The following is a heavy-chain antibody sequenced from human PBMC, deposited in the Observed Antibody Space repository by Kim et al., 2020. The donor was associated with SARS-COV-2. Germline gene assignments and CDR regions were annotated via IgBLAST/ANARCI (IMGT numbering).Heavy chain of an antibody. D-gene: IGHD3-9*01. CDR3: ARGLILTGYPYYYYGMDV. Sequence: KSRVTISVDTSKNRFSLKLSSVTAADTAVYYCARGLILTGYPYYYYGMDVWGQGTTVTVSS. J-gene: IGHJ6*02. V-gene: IGHV4-34*01.